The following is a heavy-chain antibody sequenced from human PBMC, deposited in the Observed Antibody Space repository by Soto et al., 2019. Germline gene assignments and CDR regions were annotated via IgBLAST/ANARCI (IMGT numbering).Heavy chain of an antibody. D-gene: IGHD3-9*01. CDR2: ISGRGGTI. V-gene: IGHV3-23*01. J-gene: IGHJ5*02. CDR3: AKADDILTGYAFDP. Sequence: GGSLRLSCVASGFTFNNFLMSWVRQAPGKGLEWVSGISGRGGTISYADSVKGRFTISRDNSKNTLYLQMNSLRAEDTAIYYCAKADDILTGYAFDPWGQGTLVTVSS. CDR1: GFTFNNFL.